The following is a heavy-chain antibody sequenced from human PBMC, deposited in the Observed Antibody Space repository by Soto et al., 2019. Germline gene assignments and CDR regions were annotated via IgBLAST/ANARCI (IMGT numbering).Heavy chain of an antibody. CDR2: IYHSGST. J-gene: IGHJ4*02. CDR1: GGSISTSYW. D-gene: IGHD4-17*01. CDR3: ARGGDYRFDY. V-gene: IGHV4-4*02. Sequence: QVQLQESGPGLVKPSGTLSLTCAVSGGSISTSYWWSWVRQPPGKGLEWIGEIYHSGSTNYAPSLRSRVPMSLDKSKNQFSLQLSSVTAADTAVYYCARGGDYRFDYWGQGTLVTVSS.